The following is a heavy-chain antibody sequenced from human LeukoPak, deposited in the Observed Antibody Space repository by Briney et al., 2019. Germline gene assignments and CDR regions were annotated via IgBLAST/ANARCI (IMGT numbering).Heavy chain of an antibody. CDR3: ARDKKTGGSGSYCDF. J-gene: IGHJ4*02. CDR2: ISYHGSNK. Sequence: PGGSLRLSCAASGFDFSSYAMHWVRQAPGKGLEWVSLISYHGSNKFDADSVKGRFTISRDNSSNTLYLQMNSLKPEDTAVYYCARDKKTGGSGSYCDFWGQGTLVTVSS. D-gene: IGHD3-10*01. CDR1: GFDFSSYA. V-gene: IGHV3-30*04.